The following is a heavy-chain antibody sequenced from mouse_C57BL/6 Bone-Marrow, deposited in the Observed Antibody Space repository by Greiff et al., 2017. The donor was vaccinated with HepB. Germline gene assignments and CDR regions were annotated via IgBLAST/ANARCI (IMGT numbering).Heavy chain of an antibody. CDR1: GFTLSDYG. CDR2: ISNLAYSI. CDR3: ARKGDYYGSSYWYFDV. V-gene: IGHV5-15*01. Sequence: DVKLVESGGGLVQPGGSLKLSCAASGFTLSDYGMAWVRQAPRKGPEWVAFISNLAYSIYYADTVTGRFTISRENAKNTLYLEMSSLRSEDTAMYYCARKGDYYGSSYWYFDVWGTGTTVTVSS. J-gene: IGHJ1*03. D-gene: IGHD1-1*01.